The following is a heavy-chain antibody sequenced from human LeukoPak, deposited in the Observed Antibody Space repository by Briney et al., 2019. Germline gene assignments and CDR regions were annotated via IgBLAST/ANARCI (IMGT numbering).Heavy chain of an antibody. CDR2: ISGRGDST. V-gene: IGHV3-23*01. Sequence: PGGSLRLSCAASGFTFSSYVINWVRQAPGKGLEWVSGISGRGDSTYYADSVRGRFTISRDNSKNTLYLQMNSLGAEDAAVYYCARQDVVLMVYATSSDYWGQGTLVTVSS. J-gene: IGHJ4*02. CDR3: ARQDVVLMVYATSSDY. D-gene: IGHD2-8*01. CDR1: GFTFSSYV.